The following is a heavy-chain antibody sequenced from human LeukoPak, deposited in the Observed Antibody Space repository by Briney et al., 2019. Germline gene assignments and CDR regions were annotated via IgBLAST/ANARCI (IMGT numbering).Heavy chain of an antibody. D-gene: IGHD3-22*01. J-gene: IGHJ3*02. Sequence: PSETLSLTCAVYGGSFSGYYWSWIRQPPGKGLEWIGEINHSGGTNYNPSLKSRVTISVDTSKNQFSLKLSSVTAADTAVYYCARDPVTMIVVVNEGAFDIWGQGTMVTVSS. V-gene: IGHV4-34*01. CDR3: ARDPVTMIVVVNEGAFDI. CDR1: GGSFSGYY. CDR2: INHSGGT.